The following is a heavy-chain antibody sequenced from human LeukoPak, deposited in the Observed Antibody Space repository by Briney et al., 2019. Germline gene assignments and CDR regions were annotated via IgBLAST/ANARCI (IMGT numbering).Heavy chain of an antibody. CDR3: AKAASSSWPSYYYGMDV. J-gene: IGHJ6*02. CDR2: ITGSGDGT. V-gene: IGHV3-23*01. D-gene: IGHD6-13*01. CDR1: GFTFNDYA. Sequence: GGSLRLSCAASGFTFNDYAMSWVRQAPGKGLEWVSIITGSGDGTKYADSVKGRFTISKDNSKNTVYLQMSSLRVDDTAVYYCAKAASSSWPSYYYGMDVWGQGTTVTVSS.